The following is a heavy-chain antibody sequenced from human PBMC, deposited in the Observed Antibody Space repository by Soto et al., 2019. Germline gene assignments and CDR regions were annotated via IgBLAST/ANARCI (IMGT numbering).Heavy chain of an antibody. D-gene: IGHD6-19*01. J-gene: IGHJ4*02. V-gene: IGHV3-15*07. CDR2: IKSKTDGGTT. Sequence: GGSLRLSCAASGFTFSNAWMNWVRQAPGKGLEWVGRIKSKTDGGTTDYAAPVKGRFTISRDDSKNTLYLQMNSLKTEDTAVYYCTTLTLALGIAVAGPPFDYWGQGTLVTVSS. CDR1: GFTFSNAW. CDR3: TTLTLALGIAVAGPPFDY.